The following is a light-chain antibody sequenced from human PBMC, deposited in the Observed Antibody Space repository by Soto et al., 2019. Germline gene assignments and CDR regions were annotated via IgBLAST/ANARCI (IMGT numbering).Light chain of an antibody. J-gene: IGLJ1*01. CDR1: SSNIGSNT. Sequence: QSVLTQPPSASGTPGQRVTISCSGSSSNIGSNTVNWYQQLPGTAPKLLIYSNNQRPSGVPDRVSGSKSGTSASLAISGLQSEDEDDYYCAAWDDSLNGYVFGTGTKLTVL. CDR2: SNN. CDR3: AAWDDSLNGYV. V-gene: IGLV1-44*01.